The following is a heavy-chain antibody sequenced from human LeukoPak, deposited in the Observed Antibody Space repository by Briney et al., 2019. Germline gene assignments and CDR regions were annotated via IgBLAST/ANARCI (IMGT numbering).Heavy chain of an antibody. V-gene: IGHV4-30-4*08. CDR3: ARARFAIRGVIDY. J-gene: IGHJ4*02. CDR2: INHSGST. D-gene: IGHD3-10*01. Sequence: SQTLSLTCTVSGGSISSGDYYWSWIRQPPGKGLEWIGEINHSGSTNYNPSLKSRVTISVDTSKNQFSLKLSSVTAADAAVYYCARARFAIRGVIDYWGQGTLVTVSS. CDR1: GGSISSGDYY.